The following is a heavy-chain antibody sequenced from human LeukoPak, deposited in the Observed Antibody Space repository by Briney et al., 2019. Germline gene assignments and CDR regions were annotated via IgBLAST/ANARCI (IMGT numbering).Heavy chain of an antibody. CDR1: GYTFTGYY. CDR2: INPNSGGT. D-gene: IGHD3-3*01. CDR3: ARSNFWSGRGYF. V-gene: IGHV1-2*02. Sequence: ASMKVSCKASGYTFTGYYMHWVRQAPGQGLEWMGWINPNSGGTNYAQKFQGRVTMTRDTSISTAYMELSRLRSDDTAVYYCARSNFWSGRGYFWGQGTLVTVSS. J-gene: IGHJ4*02.